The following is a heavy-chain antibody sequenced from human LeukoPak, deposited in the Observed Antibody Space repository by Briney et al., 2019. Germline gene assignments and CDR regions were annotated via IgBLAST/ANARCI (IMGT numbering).Heavy chain of an antibody. Sequence: PGGPLRLSCAASGFTFSSYSMNWVRQAPGKGLEWVSSISSSSSYIYYADSVKGRFTISRDNAKNSLYLQMNSLRAEDTAVYYCARAVSNYVIDYWGQGTLVTVSS. CDR1: GFTFSSYS. J-gene: IGHJ4*02. CDR3: ARAVSNYVIDY. CDR2: ISSSSSYI. V-gene: IGHV3-21*01. D-gene: IGHD1-7*01.